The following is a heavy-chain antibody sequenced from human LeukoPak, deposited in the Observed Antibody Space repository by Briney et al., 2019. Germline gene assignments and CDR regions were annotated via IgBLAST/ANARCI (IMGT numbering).Heavy chain of an antibody. CDR2: INPSGGST. CDR1: GGTFSSYA. CDR3: ARGSRGRWLQLGDY. Sequence: ASVKVSCKASGGTFSSYAISWVRQAPGQGLEWMGIINPSGGSTSYAQKFQGRVTMTRDMSTSTVYMELSSLRSEDTAVYYCARGSRGRWLQLGDYWGQGTLVTVSS. D-gene: IGHD5-24*01. V-gene: IGHV1-46*01. J-gene: IGHJ4*02.